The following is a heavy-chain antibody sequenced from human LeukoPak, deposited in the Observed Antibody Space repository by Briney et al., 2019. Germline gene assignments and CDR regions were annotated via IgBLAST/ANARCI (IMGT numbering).Heavy chain of an antibody. Sequence: PGGSLRLSCAASGFTFSSYAMSCARQAPGKGLEWVSGISGSDRSTYYADSVKGRFTISRDSSKNTLYLQMNSLRVEDTAVYYCAKDKFWSGFTFDYWGQGTLVTVSS. CDR2: ISGSDRST. V-gene: IGHV3-23*01. CDR3: AKDKFWSGFTFDY. CDR1: GFTFSSYA. D-gene: IGHD3-3*01. J-gene: IGHJ4*02.